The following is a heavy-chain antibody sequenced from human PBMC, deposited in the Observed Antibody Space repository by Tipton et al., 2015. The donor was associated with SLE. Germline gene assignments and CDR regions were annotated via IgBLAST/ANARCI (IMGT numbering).Heavy chain of an antibody. V-gene: IGHV4-4*02. J-gene: IGHJ4*02. CDR2: INHSGST. Sequence: TLSLTCAVSGGSISSSNWWSWVRQPPGKGLEWIGEINHSGSTNYNPSLKSRVTISVDTSKNQFSLKLSSVTAADTAVYYCARAKPDHDFWSGYSPFDYWGQGTLVTVSS. D-gene: IGHD3-3*01. CDR3: ARAKPDHDFWSGYSPFDY. CDR1: GGSISSSNW.